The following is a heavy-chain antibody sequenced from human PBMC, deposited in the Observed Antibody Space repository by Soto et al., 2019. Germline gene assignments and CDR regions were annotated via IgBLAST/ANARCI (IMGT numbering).Heavy chain of an antibody. D-gene: IGHD2-8*01. CDR1: GGSISSYY. CDR3: ARAGQYCTNGVCYWNACDI. V-gene: IGHV4-59*01. J-gene: IGHJ3*02. CDR2: IYYSGST. Sequence: SETLSLTCTVSGGSISSYYWSWIRQPPGKGLEWIGYIYYSGSTNYNPSLKSRVTISVDTSKNQFSLKLSSVTAADTAVYYCARAGQYCTNGVCYWNACDIWGQGTMVTVS.